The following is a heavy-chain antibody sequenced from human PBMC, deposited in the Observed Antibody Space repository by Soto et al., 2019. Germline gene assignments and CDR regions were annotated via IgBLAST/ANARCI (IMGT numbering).Heavy chain of an antibody. CDR2: IRSSDSNI. D-gene: IGHD4-17*01. Sequence: QEQLVESGGGLVNPGGSLRLSCAASGFTFSEYSMAWIRQAPGKGLEWVSYIRSSDSNIYYADSVKGRFTISRDNAKTSLYLQMDSLRAEDTAVYYCARRSTVTTSPSFDIWGQGTVVTAAS. CDR3: ARRSTVTTSPSFDI. V-gene: IGHV3-11*01. J-gene: IGHJ3*02. CDR1: GFTFSEYS.